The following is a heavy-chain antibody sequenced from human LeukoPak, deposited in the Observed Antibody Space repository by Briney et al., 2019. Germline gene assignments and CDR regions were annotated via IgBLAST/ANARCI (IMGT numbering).Heavy chain of an antibody. Sequence: GGSLRLSCAASGFTVSNNYMRWVRQAPGKGLAWVSLIYSGGATFYADAVKGRFTISRDGSKNTLYLQMNSLRAEDTAVYYCARDPPAVAANTYGWGQGTLVTVSS. CDR2: IYSGGAT. V-gene: IGHV3-66*01. CDR1: GFTVSNNY. D-gene: IGHD6-6*01. J-gene: IGHJ4*02. CDR3: ARDPPAVAANTYG.